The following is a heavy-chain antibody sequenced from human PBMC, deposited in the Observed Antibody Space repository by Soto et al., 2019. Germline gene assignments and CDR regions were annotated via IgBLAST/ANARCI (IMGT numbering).Heavy chain of an antibody. D-gene: IGHD2-15*01. CDR2: INAGNGNT. V-gene: IGHV1-3*01. Sequence: PSVKVSCKASGYTFTSYSMHWVRQAPGQRLEWLGWINAGNGNTKYSQKFQGRVTITRDTSASTAYMELSSLRSEDTAVYYCARDILFDYWGQGTLVTSPQ. CDR1: GYTFTSYS. J-gene: IGHJ4*02. CDR3: ARDILFDY.